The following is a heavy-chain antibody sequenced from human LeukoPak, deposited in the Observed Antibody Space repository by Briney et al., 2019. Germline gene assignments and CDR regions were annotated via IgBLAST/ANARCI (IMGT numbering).Heavy chain of an antibody. V-gene: IGHV3-21*01. CDR1: GFTFSIDS. Sequence: GGSLRLSCAASGFTFSIDSMNSVRHPPRNGLEWVSSISYSRSYIYYADSVKGRFTISRDNAKNSLYLQMNSLRAEDTAVYYCARDGEGYIYGSIDYWGQGTLVTVSS. CDR3: ARDGEGYIYGSIDY. D-gene: IGHD5-18*01. CDR2: ISYSRSYI. J-gene: IGHJ4*02.